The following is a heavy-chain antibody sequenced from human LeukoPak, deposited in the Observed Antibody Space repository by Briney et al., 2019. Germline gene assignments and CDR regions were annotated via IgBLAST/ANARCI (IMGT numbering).Heavy chain of an antibody. D-gene: IGHD3-9*01. CDR3: ARDVTITLSMDV. CDR2: INRSGST. V-gene: IGHV4-34*01. J-gene: IGHJ6*02. CDR1: GGSFSGYY. Sequence: SETLSLTCAVYGGSFSGYYWSWIRQPPGKGLEWIGEINRSGSTNYNPSLKSRVTISVDTSKNQFSLKLSSVTAADTAVYYCARDVTITLSMDVWGQGTTVTVSS.